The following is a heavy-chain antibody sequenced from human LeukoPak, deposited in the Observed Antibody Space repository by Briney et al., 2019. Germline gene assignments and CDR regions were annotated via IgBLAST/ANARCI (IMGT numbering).Heavy chain of an antibody. CDR1: GGSISSSSYY. Sequence: PSETLSLTCTVSGGSISSSSYYWGWLRQPPGRGLEWIGSIYYSGSTYYNPSLKSRVTTSVDTSKNQFSLKLSSVTAADTAVYYCARTRYYYNSRSYGAPYYFDYWGQGTLVTVSS. CDR2: IYYSGST. V-gene: IGHV4-39*01. D-gene: IGHD3-10*01. J-gene: IGHJ4*02. CDR3: ARTRYYYNSRSYGAPYYFDY.